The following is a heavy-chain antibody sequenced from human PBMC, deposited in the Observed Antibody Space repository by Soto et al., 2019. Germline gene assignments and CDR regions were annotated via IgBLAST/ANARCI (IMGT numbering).Heavy chain of an antibody. Sequence: EVQLVESGGGLVKPGGSLRLSCAASGFTFSSYSMDWVRQALGKGLEWVSSISSSSSYIYYADSVKGRFTISRDNAKNSLYLQMNSLRAEDTAVYYCARDVVGATRSYWYFDLWGRGTLVTVSS. CDR1: GFTFSSYS. J-gene: IGHJ2*01. CDR3: ARDVVGATRSYWYFDL. V-gene: IGHV3-21*01. CDR2: ISSSSSYI. D-gene: IGHD1-26*01.